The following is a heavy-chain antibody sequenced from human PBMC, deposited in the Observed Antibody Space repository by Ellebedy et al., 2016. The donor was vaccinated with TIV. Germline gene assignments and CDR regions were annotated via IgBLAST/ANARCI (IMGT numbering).Heavy chain of an antibody. Sequence: GESLKISCAASGFTFSSYAMAWVRQTPGTGLEWVSAIFAGGNKIYYAESVKGRFTIARDNSKNTMFLQMNSLNAEDKAIYYCAKAQVGGDGRWVFDIWGQGTMVTVSS. V-gene: IGHV3-23*01. D-gene: IGHD3-16*01. J-gene: IGHJ3*02. CDR3: AKAQVGGDGRWVFDI. CDR2: IFAGGNKI. CDR1: GFTFSSYA.